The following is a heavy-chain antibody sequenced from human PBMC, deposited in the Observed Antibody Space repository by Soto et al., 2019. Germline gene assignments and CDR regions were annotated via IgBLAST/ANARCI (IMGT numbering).Heavy chain of an antibody. V-gene: IGHV1-69*06. CDR1: GGTFSSYA. Sequence: ASVKVSCKASGGTFSSYAISWVRQAPGQGLELMGGIIPIFGTANYAQKFQGRVTITADKSTSTAYMELSSLRSEDTAVYYCARAVFSVAAAGTGNYYYGMDVWGQGTTVTVSS. J-gene: IGHJ6*02. CDR2: IIPIFGTA. D-gene: IGHD6-13*01. CDR3: ARAVFSVAAAGTGNYYYGMDV.